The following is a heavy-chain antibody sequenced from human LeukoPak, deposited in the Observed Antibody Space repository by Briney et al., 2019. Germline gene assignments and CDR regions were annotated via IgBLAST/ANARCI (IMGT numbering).Heavy chain of an antibody. CDR2: ISYDGSDK. Sequence: GGSLRLSCAASGFTFSSYATHWVRQAPGKGLEWVAVISYDGSDKYYADSVKGRFTISRDSSKNMLYLQMSSLRAGDTAVYYCARLGVQLWNSLDYWGQGTLVTVSS. CDR3: ARLGVQLWNSLDY. CDR1: GFTFSSYA. V-gene: IGHV3-30*04. J-gene: IGHJ4*02. D-gene: IGHD5-18*01.